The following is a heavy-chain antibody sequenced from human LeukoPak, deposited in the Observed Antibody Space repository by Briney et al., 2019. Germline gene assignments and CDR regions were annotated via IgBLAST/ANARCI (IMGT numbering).Heavy chain of an antibody. J-gene: IGHJ5*02. Sequence: EASVKVSCKASGYTFTGYYMHWVRQAPGQGLEWMGWINPNSGGTNYAQKFQGRVTMTGDTSISTAYMELSRLRSDDTAVYYCARDRVATTGGVRWFDPWGQGTLVTVSS. V-gene: IGHV1-2*02. CDR1: GYTFTGYY. CDR3: ARDRVATTGGVRWFDP. D-gene: IGHD5-12*01. CDR2: INPNSGGT.